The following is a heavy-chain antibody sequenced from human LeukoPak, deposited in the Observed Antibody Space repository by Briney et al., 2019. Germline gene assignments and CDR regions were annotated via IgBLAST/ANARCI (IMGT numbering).Heavy chain of an antibody. CDR2: ISTSSSTI. D-gene: IGHD1-14*01. V-gene: IGHV3-48*02. CDR1: GFTFSSYS. J-gene: IGHJ4*02. CDR3: ARDREWPETRDY. Sequence: PGGSLRLSCTASGFTFSSYSMTWVRQAPGKGLEWVSYISTSSSTIYYADSVKGRFTISRDNAKDSLYLQMNSLRDEDTAVYYCARDREWPETRDYWGQGTLVTVSS.